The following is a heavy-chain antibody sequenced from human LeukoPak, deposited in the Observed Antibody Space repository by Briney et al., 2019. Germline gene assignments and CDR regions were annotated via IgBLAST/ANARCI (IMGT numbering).Heavy chain of an antibody. J-gene: IGHJ4*02. CDR2: IDTNSGDT. V-gene: IGHV1-18*01. Sequence: ASVKVSCKASGYTFTKYGIIWLRQAPGQGLEWMGRIDTNSGDTHFAQKFQDRVTMTTDTSTTTAYMELRSLTSDDTAVYFCSRDWPLVITDSWGQGTLVTVSS. CDR3: SRDWPLVITDS. D-gene: IGHD3-22*01. CDR1: GYTFTKYG.